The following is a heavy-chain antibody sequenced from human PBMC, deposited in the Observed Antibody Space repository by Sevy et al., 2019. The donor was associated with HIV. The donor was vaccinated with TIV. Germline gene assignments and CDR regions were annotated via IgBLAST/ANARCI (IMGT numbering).Heavy chain of an antibody. V-gene: IGHV3-30*18. Sequence: GGSLRLSCAAFGFIFRNYDMHWVRQAAGKGLEWVAVISYDENVKYYADSVKGRFTITRDNSENTLYLQMTSLRTEDAAIYYCVKRGLRYCTGDECRLPPQHVRWVDVWGQGTLVTVSS. CDR3: VKRGLRYCTGDECRLPPQHVRWVDV. D-gene: IGHD2-8*02. J-gene: IGHJ4*02. CDR1: GFIFRNYD. CDR2: ISYDENVK.